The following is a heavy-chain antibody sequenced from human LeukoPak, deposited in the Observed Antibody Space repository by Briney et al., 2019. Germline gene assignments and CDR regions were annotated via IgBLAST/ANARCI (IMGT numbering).Heavy chain of an antibody. CDR1: GGSISSGSYY. Sequence: SQTLSLTCTVSGGSISSGSYYWSWIRQPAGKGLEWIGRIYTSGSTNYNPSLKSRVTISVDTSKNQFSLKLSSVTAADTAVYYCAREYYYYYYMDVWGKGTTVTVSS. V-gene: IGHV4-61*02. CDR2: IYTSGST. CDR3: AREYYYYYYMDV. J-gene: IGHJ6*03.